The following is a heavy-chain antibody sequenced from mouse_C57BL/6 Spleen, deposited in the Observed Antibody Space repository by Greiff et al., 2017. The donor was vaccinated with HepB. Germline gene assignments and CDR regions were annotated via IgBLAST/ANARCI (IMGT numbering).Heavy chain of an antibody. CDR3: ARRGYYGFAY. J-gene: IGHJ3*01. Sequence: VQLQQSGPELVKPGASVKISCKASGYSFTDYNMNWVKQSNGKSLEWIGDINPNNGGTIYNQKFKGKATLTVDKSSSTAYMELRSLTSEDTAVYYCARRGYYGFAYWGQGTLVTVSA. D-gene: IGHD2-3*01. CDR2: INPNNGGT. CDR1: GYSFTDYN. V-gene: IGHV1-18*01.